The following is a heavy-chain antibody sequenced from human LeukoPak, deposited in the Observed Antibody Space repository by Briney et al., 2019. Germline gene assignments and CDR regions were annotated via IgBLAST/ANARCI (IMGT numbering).Heavy chain of an antibody. CDR3: ARAPEWIQLWLVDY. Sequence: GASVKVSCKASGYTFTSYGISWVRQAPGQGLEWMGWISAYNGNTNYAQKLQGRVTMTTDTSTSTAYMELRSLRSDDTAVYYCARAPEWIQLWLVDYWGQGTLVTVSS. CDR2: ISAYNGNT. V-gene: IGHV1-18*01. CDR1: GYTFTSYG. J-gene: IGHJ4*02. D-gene: IGHD5-18*01.